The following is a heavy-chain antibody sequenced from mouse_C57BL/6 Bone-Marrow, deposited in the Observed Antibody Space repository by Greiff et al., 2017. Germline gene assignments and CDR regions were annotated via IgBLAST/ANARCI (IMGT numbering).Heavy chain of an antibody. J-gene: IGHJ4*01. V-gene: IGHV5-12*01. D-gene: IGHD2-1*01. CDR3: ARKGGYGNSDYYAMDY. CDR2: ISNGGGST. CDR1: GFTFSDYY. Sequence: EVQGVESGGGLVQPGGSLKLSCAASGFTFSDYYMYWVRQTPETRLEWVAYISNGGGSTYYPDTVKGRFTISRDNAKNTLYLQMSRLKSEDTAMYYCARKGGYGNSDYYAMDYWGQGTSVTVSS.